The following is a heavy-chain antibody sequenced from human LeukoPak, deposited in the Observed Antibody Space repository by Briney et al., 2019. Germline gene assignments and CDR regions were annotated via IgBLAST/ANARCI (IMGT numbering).Heavy chain of an antibody. D-gene: IGHD5-12*01. CDR1: GFTFSSNI. Sequence: GGSLRLSCAASGFTFSSNIMNWVRQAPGKGLEWVSSISSSSYISYADSVKGRFTISRDNGKNSLYLQMNSLRAEDTAVYYCASGYDPIDYWGQGTLVTVSS. CDR2: ISSSSYI. J-gene: IGHJ4*02. V-gene: IGHV3-21*06. CDR3: ASGYDPIDY.